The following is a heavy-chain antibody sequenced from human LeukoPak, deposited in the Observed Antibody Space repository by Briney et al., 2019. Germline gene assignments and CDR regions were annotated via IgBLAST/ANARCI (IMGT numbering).Heavy chain of an antibody. CDR3: ARGGSSSYYYYGMDV. J-gene: IGHJ6*02. Sequence: PGGSLRLSCAASGFTFSSYSMNWIRQPPGKGLEWIGEINHSGSTNYNPSLKSRVTISVDTSKNQFPLKLSSVTAADTAVYYCARGGSSSYYYYGMDVWGQGTTVTVSS. V-gene: IGHV4-34*01. D-gene: IGHD6-6*01. CDR2: INHSGST. CDR1: GFTFSSYS.